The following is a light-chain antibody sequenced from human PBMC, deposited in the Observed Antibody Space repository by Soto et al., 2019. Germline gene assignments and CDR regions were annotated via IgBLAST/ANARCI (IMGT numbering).Light chain of an antibody. J-gene: IGKJ5*01. CDR1: QGISRS. CDR3: QQADTLPIT. Sequence: DIQMTQSPSSLYASVGDLVIISCQASQGISRSLAWYQQKPGKAPKLLIYAASSLQSGVPSRFSGSGFGTDFTLTISSLQPEDSAIYYCQQADTLPITFGQGTRLEIK. V-gene: IGKV1D-12*01. CDR2: AAS.